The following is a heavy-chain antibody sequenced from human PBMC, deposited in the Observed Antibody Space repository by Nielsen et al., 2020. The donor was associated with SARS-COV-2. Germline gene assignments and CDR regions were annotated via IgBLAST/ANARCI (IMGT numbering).Heavy chain of an antibody. CDR1: GFTFSSYA. V-gene: IGHV3-23*01. Sequence: GESLKISCAASGFTFSSYAMSWVRQAPGKGLEWVSAISGSGGSTYYADSVKGRFTISRDNSKNTLYLQMNSLRAEDTAVYYCAKPIDYYDSRPNWGQGTLVTVSS. J-gene: IGHJ4*02. CDR2: ISGSGGST. CDR3: AKPIDYYDSRPN. D-gene: IGHD3-22*01.